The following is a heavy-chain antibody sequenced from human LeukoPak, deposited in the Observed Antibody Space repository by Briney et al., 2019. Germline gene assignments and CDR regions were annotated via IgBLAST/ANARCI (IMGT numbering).Heavy chain of an antibody. V-gene: IGHV4-59*08. CDR3: ARQGYSAYEILDY. D-gene: IGHD5-12*01. J-gene: IGHJ4*02. CDR2: IYYSGST. CDR1: GGSISRWY. Sequence: SSETLSLTCTVSGGSISRWYWSWIRQPPPKGLEWIGYIYYSGSTNYSPSLKSRVTISVDTSKNQFSLKLSSVTAADTAVYYCARQGYSAYEILDYWGQGTLVTVSS.